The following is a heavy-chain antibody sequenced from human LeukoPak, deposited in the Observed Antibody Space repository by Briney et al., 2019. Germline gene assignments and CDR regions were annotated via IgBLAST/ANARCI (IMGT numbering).Heavy chain of an antibody. D-gene: IGHD2-2*01. CDR1: GGSISSSSYY. CDR2: IYYSGST. Sequence: SETLSLTCTVSGGSISSSSYYWGWIRQPPGKGLDWIGSIYYSGSTYYNPSLKSRVTISVDTSKNQFSLKLSSVTAADTAVYYCARDEVVPAAMVYWGQGTLVTVSS. J-gene: IGHJ4*02. CDR3: ARDEVVPAAMVY. V-gene: IGHV4-39*07.